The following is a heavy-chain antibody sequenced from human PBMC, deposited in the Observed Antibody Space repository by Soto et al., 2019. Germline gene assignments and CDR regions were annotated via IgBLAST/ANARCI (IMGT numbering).Heavy chain of an antibody. CDR3: ARDQDLGGYDLRPMYGLDV. D-gene: IGHD5-12*01. CDR1: GFTSDDYA. J-gene: IGHJ6*02. CDR2: INWNSETV. Sequence: SLRLSCATSGFTSDDYAMHWVRQIPGKGLEWVSGINWNSETVGYADSVKGRFTISRDSAKNSLYLQMTTLRPEDTALYFCARDQDLGGYDLRPMYGLDVWGQGTTGTVS. V-gene: IGHV3-9*02.